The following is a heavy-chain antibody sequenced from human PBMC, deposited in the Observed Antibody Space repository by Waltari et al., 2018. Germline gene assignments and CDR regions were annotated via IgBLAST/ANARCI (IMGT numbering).Heavy chain of an antibody. CDR3: ARDPLYYFDS. Sequence: EVQLVESGGGLVQPGGSLRLPCAASAFPVSASSMHWVRQAPGKGLEWVSLVYSGGTTYYAGSVEGRFTISRDISTNTVYLQMNSLTAEDTAVYYCARDPLYYFDSWGQGALVTVSS. CDR2: VYSGGTT. V-gene: IGHV3-53*01. CDR1: AFPVSASS. J-gene: IGHJ4*02.